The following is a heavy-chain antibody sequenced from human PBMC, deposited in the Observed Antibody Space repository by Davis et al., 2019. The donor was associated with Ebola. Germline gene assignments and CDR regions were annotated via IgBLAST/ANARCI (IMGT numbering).Heavy chain of an antibody. D-gene: IGHD2-2*01. Sequence: PGGSLRLSCAVYGGSFSGYYWSWIRQPPGKGLEWIGEINHSGSTNYNPSLKSRVTISVDTSKNQFSLKLSSVTAADTAVYYCARDGPVVVPAAMRIDPWGQGTLVTVSS. CDR2: INHSGST. CDR1: GGSFSGYY. J-gene: IGHJ5*02. V-gene: IGHV4-34*01. CDR3: ARDGPVVVPAAMRIDP.